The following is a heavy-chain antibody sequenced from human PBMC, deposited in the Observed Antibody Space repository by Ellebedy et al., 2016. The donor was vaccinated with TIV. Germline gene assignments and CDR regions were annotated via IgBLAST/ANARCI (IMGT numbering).Heavy chain of an antibody. Sequence: GESLKISXAASGFTFSSYAMSWVRQAPGKGLEWVSGISGSGGSTYYADSVKGRFTISRDNSKNTLYLQMNSLRAEDTAVYYCAKGGGATVTTTAYGMDVWGQGTTVTVSS. J-gene: IGHJ6*02. V-gene: IGHV3-23*01. D-gene: IGHD4-17*01. CDR3: AKGGGATVTTTAYGMDV. CDR1: GFTFSSYA. CDR2: ISGSGGST.